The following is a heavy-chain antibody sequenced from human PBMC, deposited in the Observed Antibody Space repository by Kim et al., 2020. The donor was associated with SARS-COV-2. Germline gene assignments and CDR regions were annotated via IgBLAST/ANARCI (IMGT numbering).Heavy chain of an antibody. J-gene: IGHJ4*02. CDR3: ARPFRPDYGDYVFDY. CDR2: IIPIFGTA. CDR1: GGTFSSYA. V-gene: IGHV1-69*13. D-gene: IGHD4-17*01. Sequence: SVKVSCKASGGTFSSYAISWVRQAPGQGLEWMGGIIPIFGTANYAQKFQGRVTITADESTSTAYMELSSLRSEDTAVYYCARPFRPDYGDYVFDYWGQGTLVTVSS.